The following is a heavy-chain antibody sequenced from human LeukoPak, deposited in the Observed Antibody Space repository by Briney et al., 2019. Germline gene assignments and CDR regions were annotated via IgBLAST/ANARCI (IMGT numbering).Heavy chain of an antibody. CDR3: ARRDDYGYYVVY. Sequence: PGGSLRLSCAASGFTFSSYGMHWVRQAPGKGLEWVSSISVSGAGTYYADSVKGRFTISRDNSRNTLDLQMNSLRAEDTAVYYCARRDDYGYYVVYWGQGILVTVSS. J-gene: IGHJ4*02. D-gene: IGHD4-17*01. CDR2: ISVSGAGT. CDR1: GFTFSSYG. V-gene: IGHV3-23*01.